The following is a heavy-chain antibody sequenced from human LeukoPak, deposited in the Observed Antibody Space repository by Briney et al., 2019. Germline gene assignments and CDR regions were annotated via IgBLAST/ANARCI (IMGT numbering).Heavy chain of an antibody. V-gene: IGHV5-51*01. D-gene: IGHD1-26*01. CDR1: GYGFTSYW. Sequence: GESLKISCKGSGYGFTSYWIGWVRQMPGKGLEWMGIIYPGDSDTRYSPSFQGQVTISADKSISTAYLQWSSLKASDTAMYYCARHPGAGSYGYYYGMDVWGQGTTVTVSS. CDR3: ARHPGAGSYGYYYGMDV. J-gene: IGHJ6*02. CDR2: IYPGDSDT.